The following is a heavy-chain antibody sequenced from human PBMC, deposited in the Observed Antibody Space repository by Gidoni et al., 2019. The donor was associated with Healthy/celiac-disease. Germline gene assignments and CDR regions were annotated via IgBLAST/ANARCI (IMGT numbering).Heavy chain of an antibody. Sequence: QVQLVESGGGLVKPGGSLRLSCAASGFTFSDYYMSWIRQAPGKGLEWVSYISSSSSYTNYADSVKGRFTISRDNAKNSLYLQMNSLRAEDTAVYYCARSPRGGWELLYWGQGTLVTVSS. V-gene: IGHV3-11*06. D-gene: IGHD1-26*01. CDR1: GFTFSDYY. J-gene: IGHJ4*02. CDR3: ARSPRGGWELLY. CDR2: ISSSSSYT.